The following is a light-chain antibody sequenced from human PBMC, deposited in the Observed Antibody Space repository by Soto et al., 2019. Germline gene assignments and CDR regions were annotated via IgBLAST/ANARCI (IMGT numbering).Light chain of an antibody. J-gene: IGLJ1*01. V-gene: IGLV1-40*01. CDR1: SSNIGAGYG. Sequence: QSVLTQPPSVSGAPGQRVTISCNGSSSNIGAGYGVHWYQQFPGTAPKLLIYGNSNRPSGVPDRFSGSKSGTSVSLAITGLQAEDEADYYCQSYDSSLTLYVFGTGTKLTVL. CDR2: GNS. CDR3: QSYDSSLTLYV.